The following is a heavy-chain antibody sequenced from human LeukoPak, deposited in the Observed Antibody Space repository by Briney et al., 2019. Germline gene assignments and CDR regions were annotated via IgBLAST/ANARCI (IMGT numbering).Heavy chain of an antibody. V-gene: IGHV3-53*01. D-gene: IGHD3-10*01. Sequence: PGGSLRLSCAASGFTVSSNYVSWVRQAPGKGLEWVSVIYSGGSTYYADSVKGRFTISRDNSKNTLYLQVNSLRAEDTAVYYCARVGRERGSGSFDYWGQGTLVTVSS. CDR2: IYSGGST. J-gene: IGHJ4*02. CDR1: GFTVSSNY. CDR3: ARVGRERGSGSFDY.